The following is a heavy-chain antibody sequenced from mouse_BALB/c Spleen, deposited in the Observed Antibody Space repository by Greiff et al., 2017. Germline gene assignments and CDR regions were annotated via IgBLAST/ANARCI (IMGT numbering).Heavy chain of an antibody. CDR2: IWAGGST. J-gene: IGHJ3*01. CDR3: ARGYYGNLAWFAY. Sequence: QVQLKESGPGLVAPSQSLSITCTVSGFSLTSYGVHWVRQPPGKGLEWLGVIWAGGSTNYNSALMSRLSISKDNSKSQVFLKMNSLQANDTAIYYCARGYYGNLAWFAYWGQGTLVTVSA. V-gene: IGHV2-9*02. CDR1: GFSLTSYG. D-gene: IGHD2-1*01.